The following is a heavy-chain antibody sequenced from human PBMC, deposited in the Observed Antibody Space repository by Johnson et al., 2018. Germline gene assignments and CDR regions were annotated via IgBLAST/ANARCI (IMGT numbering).Heavy chain of an antibody. CDR2: ISYDGSNK. J-gene: IGHJ1*01. CDR1: GFTFSSYG. CDR3: AKGPSYQLLYAEYFQH. D-gene: IGHD2-2*02. V-gene: IGHV3-30*18. Sequence: QVQLVESGGGVVQPGRSLRLSCAASGFTFSSYGMHWVRQAPGKGLEWVAVISYDGSNKYYADSVKGRFTISRDNSKNTLYLQMNSLRAEDTALYYCAKGPSYQLLYAEYFQHVGQGTLVTVSS.